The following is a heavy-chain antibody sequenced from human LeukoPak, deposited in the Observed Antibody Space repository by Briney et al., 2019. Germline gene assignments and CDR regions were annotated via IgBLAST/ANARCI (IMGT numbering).Heavy chain of an antibody. V-gene: IGHV3-11*01. Sequence: LSLTCTVSGYSISSGYYWGWIRQAPGKGLEWVSFISSSGSTIYYADSVKGRFTISRDNAKNSLYLQMNSLRAEDTAVYYCARDLDYGDFEGYWGQGTLVTVSS. CDR2: ISSSGSTI. CDR1: GYSISSGYY. D-gene: IGHD4-17*01. J-gene: IGHJ4*02. CDR3: ARDLDYGDFEGY.